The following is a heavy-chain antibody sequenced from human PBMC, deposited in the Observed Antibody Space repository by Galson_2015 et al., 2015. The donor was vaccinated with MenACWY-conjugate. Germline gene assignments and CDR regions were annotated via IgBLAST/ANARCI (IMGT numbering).Heavy chain of an antibody. J-gene: IGHJ4*02. CDR2: INIDGSWT. CDR3: ARYDHSNYGTDY. D-gene: IGHD4-11*01. Sequence: SLRLSCAASGFTFSNYWMHWVRHAPGKGLVWVSAINIDGSWTTYADSVKGRFTISRDNAKNTLCLQMNSLRAEDTAVYYCARYDHSNYGTDYWGQGTLVTVSS. CDR1: GFTFSNYW. V-gene: IGHV3-74*03.